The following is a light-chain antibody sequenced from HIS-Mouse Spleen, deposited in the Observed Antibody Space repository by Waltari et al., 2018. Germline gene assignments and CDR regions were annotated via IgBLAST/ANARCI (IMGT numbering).Light chain of an antibody. Sequence: QSALTQPASVSGSPGQSITIACTGTSSDVGRYNLFSWYQQHPGKAPKLMIYGGSKRPSGFSNRFSGSKSGNTASLTISGLQAEDEADYYCCSYAGSSTFEVFGGGTKLTVL. CDR2: GGS. V-gene: IGLV2-23*03. CDR3: CSYAGSSTFEV. CDR1: SSDVGRYNL. J-gene: IGLJ2*01.